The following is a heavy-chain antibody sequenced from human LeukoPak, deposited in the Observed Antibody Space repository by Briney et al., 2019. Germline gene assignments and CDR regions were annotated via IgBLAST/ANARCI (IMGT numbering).Heavy chain of an antibody. Sequence: SGTLSLTCTVSGGSIRSDNWWTWVRQSPGKGLEWIGEIYYSGSTIYNPSLQSRVTMSLDTSKNQFSLKLTSVTAADTAVYYCARETYNFWSGYPDYWGQGALVTVSS. D-gene: IGHD3-3*01. CDR3: ARETYNFWSGYPDY. V-gene: IGHV4-4*02. J-gene: IGHJ4*02. CDR1: GGSIRSDNW. CDR2: IYYSGST.